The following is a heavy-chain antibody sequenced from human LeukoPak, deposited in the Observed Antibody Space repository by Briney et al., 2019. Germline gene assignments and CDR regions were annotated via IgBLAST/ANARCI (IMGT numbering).Heavy chain of an antibody. Sequence: SETLSLTCAVSGGSISSNSYYWGWIRQPPGKGLEWIGSIYYSGSTYYNPSLKSRVTISVDTSKNQFSLKLSSVTAADTAVYYCARGPLGELFNDAFDIWGQGTLVTVSS. CDR3: ARGPLGELFNDAFDI. CDR2: IYYSGST. D-gene: IGHD3-10*01. CDR1: GGSISSNSYY. J-gene: IGHJ3*02. V-gene: IGHV4-39*07.